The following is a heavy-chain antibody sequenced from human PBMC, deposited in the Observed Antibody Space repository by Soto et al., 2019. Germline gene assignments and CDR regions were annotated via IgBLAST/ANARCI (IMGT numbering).Heavy chain of an antibody. Sequence: QVQLVQSAAEVKKPGASVKVSCKASGYNFSDYYIHWVRQAPGQGLEWLGWVSPKSGGTNYAQKFKGRVTMTRDTSSNTGYMDQSGLKSDDTAVVYCARESSGGVTLNWFDPWGQGTLVTVSS. CDR2: VSPKSGGT. D-gene: IGHD2-8*02. V-gene: IGHV1-2*02. CDR1: GYNFSDYY. J-gene: IGHJ5*02. CDR3: ARESSGGVTLNWFDP.